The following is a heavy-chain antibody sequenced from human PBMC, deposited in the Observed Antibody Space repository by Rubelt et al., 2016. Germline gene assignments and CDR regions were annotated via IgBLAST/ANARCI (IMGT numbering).Heavy chain of an antibody. CDR1: GFTFSTFA. J-gene: IGHJ4*02. D-gene: IGHD1-14*01. V-gene: IGHV3-23*04. Sequence: EVQLVESGGGFVQPGGSLRLTCAASGFTFSTFAMSWVRQAPGKGLEWVSSVSNGASTTNYADSVKGRFTISRDNSKNTLCVQMRSLRAEDTAIFYCAKKISPVPGTFTLDSWGQGTQVTVSS. CDR2: VSNGASTT. CDR3: AKKISPVPGTFTLDS.